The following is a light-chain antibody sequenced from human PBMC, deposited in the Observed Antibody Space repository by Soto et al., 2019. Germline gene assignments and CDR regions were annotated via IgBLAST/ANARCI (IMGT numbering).Light chain of an antibody. CDR2: WAS. CDR3: QQYLKVTLT. J-gene: IGKJ4*01. Sequence: SPLSCWSSQSVLYSLNNRNYLAWYQQKPGQPPKLLIYWASTRESGVPDRFSGSGSGTDFTLTISSLQAEDVAVYFCQQYLKVTLTFGGGTKVGIK. V-gene: IGKV4-1*01. CDR1: QSVLYSLNNRNY.